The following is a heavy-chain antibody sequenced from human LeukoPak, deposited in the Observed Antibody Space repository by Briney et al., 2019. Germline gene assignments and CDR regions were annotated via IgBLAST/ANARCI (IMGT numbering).Heavy chain of an antibody. CDR3: ARGNSGYYGPPYFDY. V-gene: IGHV3-20*04. CDR1: GFTSDDYG. D-gene: IGHD2/OR15-2a*01. J-gene: IGHJ4*02. CDR2: INWNGGST. Sequence: PGGSLRLSCAASGFTSDDYGLSWVRQAPGKGLEWVSGINWNGGSTGYADSVKGRFTISRDNAKKSLYLQMNSLRAEDTALYYCARGNSGYYGPPYFDYWGQGTLVTVSS.